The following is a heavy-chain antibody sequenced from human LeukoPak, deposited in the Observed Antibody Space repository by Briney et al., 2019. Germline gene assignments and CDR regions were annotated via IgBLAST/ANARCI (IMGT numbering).Heavy chain of an antibody. CDR2: INPGNGDT. CDR3: TLYNY. D-gene: IGHD2-2*02. V-gene: IGHV1-3*03. CDR1: GYTFTSYD. J-gene: IGHJ4*02. Sequence: ASVKVSCKASGYTFTSYDINWVRQAPGQGLEWMGCINPGNGDTKYSQEFQGRVTITSDTSASTAYVELSSLRSEDMAVYYCTLYNYWGQGTLVTVSS.